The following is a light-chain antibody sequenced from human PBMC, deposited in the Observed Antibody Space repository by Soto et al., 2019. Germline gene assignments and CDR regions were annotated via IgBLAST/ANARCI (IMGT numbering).Light chain of an antibody. CDR1: SSDVAAYNN. CDR2: EVT. J-gene: IGLJ2*01. Sequence: QSALTQPPSASGSPGQSVSISCTGTSSDVAAYNNVSWYQQHPGKAPKLIIYEVTKRPSGVPDRFSGSKSGNTASPIVSGLKAEDEGDYHCISDGGSHNLGFGGGTKLTVL. V-gene: IGLV2-8*01. CDR3: ISDGGSHNLG.